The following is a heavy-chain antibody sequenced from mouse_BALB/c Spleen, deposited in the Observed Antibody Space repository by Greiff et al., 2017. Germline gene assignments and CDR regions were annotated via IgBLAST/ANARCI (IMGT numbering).Heavy chain of an antibody. CDR1: GFTFSSYA. CDR2: ISSGGST. Sequence: EVMLVESGGGLVQPGGSRKLSCAASGFTFSSYAMSWVRQTPEKRLEWVASISSGGSTYYPDSVKGRFTISRDNDRNILYLQMSSLRSEDTAMYYCARVTVVGCFDYWGQGTTLTVSS. J-gene: IGHJ2*01. CDR3: ARVTVVGCFDY. V-gene: IGHV5-6-5*01. D-gene: IGHD1-1*01.